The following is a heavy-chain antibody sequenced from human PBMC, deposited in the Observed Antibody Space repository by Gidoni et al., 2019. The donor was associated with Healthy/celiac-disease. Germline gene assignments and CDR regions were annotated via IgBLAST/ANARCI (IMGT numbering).Heavy chain of an antibody. CDR3: ARTLYDVWSGYPRRGGYYGMDV. CDR1: GFSLSNARMG. J-gene: IGHJ6*02. CDR2: IFSNDEK. Sequence: QVTLKESGPVLVKPTETLTLTCTVSGFSLSNARMGVSWIRQPPGKALEWLAHIFSNDEKSYSTSLKSRLNISKDTSKSQVVLTMTNMDPVDTATYYCARTLYDVWSGYPRRGGYYGMDVWGQGTTVTVSS. V-gene: IGHV2-26*01. D-gene: IGHD3-3*01.